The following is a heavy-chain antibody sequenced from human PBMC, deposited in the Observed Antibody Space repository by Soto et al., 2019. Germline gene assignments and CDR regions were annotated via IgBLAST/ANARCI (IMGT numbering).Heavy chain of an antibody. CDR3: AKDPNGDYVGAFDI. Sequence: GGSLRLSCXASGFSFSSYAMSWVRQAPGKGPEWVSGISASGPKTYYADSVKGRFSISRDTSTNTLYLQMNSLRAEDTAVYYCAKDPNGDYVGAFDIWGQGTMVTVSS. CDR1: GFSFSSYA. D-gene: IGHD4-17*01. CDR2: ISASGPKT. J-gene: IGHJ3*02. V-gene: IGHV3-23*01.